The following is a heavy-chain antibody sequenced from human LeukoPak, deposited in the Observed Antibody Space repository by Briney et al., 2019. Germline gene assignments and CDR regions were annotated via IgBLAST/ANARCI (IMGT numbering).Heavy chain of an antibody. V-gene: IGHV4-59*01. J-gene: IGHJ2*01. CDR2: IYYSGST. CDR1: GGSISSYY. D-gene: IGHD6-13*01. Sequence: SETLSLTCTVSGGSISSYYWSWIRQPPGKGLEWIGYIYYSGSTNYNPSLKSRVTISVDTSKNQFSLKLSSVTAADTAVYYCARVIGVAAAGTNWYFDLWGRGTLVTVSS. CDR3: ARVIGVAAAGTNWYFDL.